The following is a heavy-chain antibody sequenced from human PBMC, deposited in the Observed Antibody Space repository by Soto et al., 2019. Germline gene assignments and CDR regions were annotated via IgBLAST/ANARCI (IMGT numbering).Heavy chain of an antibody. D-gene: IGHD3-10*01. CDR3: TTGITMVRGVIIGRDY. Sequence: GGSLRLSCAASGFTFSSYAMSCVRQAPGKGLEWVSAISGSGGSTYYADSVKGRFTISRDNSKNTLYLQMNSLRAEDTAVYYCTTGITMVRGVIIGRDYWGQGTLVTVSS. CDR1: GFTFSSYA. CDR2: ISGSGGST. V-gene: IGHV3-23*01. J-gene: IGHJ4*02.